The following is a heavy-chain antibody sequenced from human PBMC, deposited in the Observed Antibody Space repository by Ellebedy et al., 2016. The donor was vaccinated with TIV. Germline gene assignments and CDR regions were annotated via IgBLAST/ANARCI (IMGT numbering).Heavy chain of an antibody. CDR1: GLISTNYH. V-gene: IGHV3-48*02. J-gene: IGHJ6*02. CDR2: ISGGSEVR. Sequence: PGGSLRLSCAGSGLISTNYHMDWVRQAPGKGLEWVSYISGGSEVRYYADSVQGRFTISRDNAKKSLYLQMNSLRDEDTAVYYCARDSGRGYSMDVWGQGTTVTVSS. D-gene: IGHD3-10*01. CDR3: ARDSGRGYSMDV.